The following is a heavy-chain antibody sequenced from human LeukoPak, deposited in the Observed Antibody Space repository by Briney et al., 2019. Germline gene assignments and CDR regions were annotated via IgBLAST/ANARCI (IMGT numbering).Heavy chain of an antibody. CDR2: INPNSGGT. V-gene: IGHV1-2*04. Sequence: ASVKVSCKASGYTFTGYYMHWVRQAPGQGLEWMGWINPNSGGTNYAQKFQGWVTMTRDTSISTAYMELSRLRSDDTAVYYCARDKVQLERRYDYYYGMDVWGQGTTVTVSS. D-gene: IGHD1-1*01. CDR1: GYTFTGYY. J-gene: IGHJ6*02. CDR3: ARDKVQLERRYDYYYGMDV.